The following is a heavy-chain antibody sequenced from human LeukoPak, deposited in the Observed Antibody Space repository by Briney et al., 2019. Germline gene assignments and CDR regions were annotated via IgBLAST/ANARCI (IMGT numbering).Heavy chain of an antibody. D-gene: IGHD1-26*01. V-gene: IGHV1-69*13. Sequence: GASVKVSCKDSGGTFSSYAISWVRQAPGQGLEWMGGIIPIFGTANYAQKFQGRVTITADESTSTAYMELSSLRSEDTAVYYCARPGEWEQFFDYWGQGTLVTVSS. CDR3: ARPGEWEQFFDY. J-gene: IGHJ4*02. CDR1: GGTFSSYA. CDR2: IIPIFGTA.